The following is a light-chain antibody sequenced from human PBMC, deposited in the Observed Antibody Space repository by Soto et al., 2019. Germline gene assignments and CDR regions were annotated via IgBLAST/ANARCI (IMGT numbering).Light chain of an antibody. CDR3: QQRYSSPWT. V-gene: IGKV1-39*01. J-gene: IGKJ1*01. Sequence: DVQMTQSPSSLSASVGDRVIITCRASQSISSYLNWYQQKPGKAPKLLIYAASSLQSGVPSRFSGSGSVTDFTLTISILQTEDFATYCCQQRYSSPWTFGQGTKGDI. CDR2: AAS. CDR1: QSISSY.